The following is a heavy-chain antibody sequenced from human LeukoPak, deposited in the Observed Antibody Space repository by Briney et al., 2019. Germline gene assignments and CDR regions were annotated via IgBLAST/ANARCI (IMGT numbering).Heavy chain of an antibody. CDR2: INHSGST. V-gene: IGHV4-34*01. D-gene: IGHD6-19*01. J-gene: IGHJ6*02. Sequence: SETLSLTCAAYGGSFSGYYWSWIRQPPGKGLEWIGEINHSGSTKYNPSLKSRVTISVDTSKNQFSLKLSSVTAADTAVYYCAREVSSGRYGRPQRRYGMDVWGQGTTVTVSS. CDR1: GGSFSGYY. CDR3: AREVSSGRYGRPQRRYGMDV.